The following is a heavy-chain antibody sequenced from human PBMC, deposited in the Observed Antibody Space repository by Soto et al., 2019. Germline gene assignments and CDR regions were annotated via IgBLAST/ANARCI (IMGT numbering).Heavy chain of an antibody. D-gene: IGHD2-2*01. V-gene: IGHV3-21*01. CDR2: ISGSTSYI. CDR1: GFSFSDYS. Sequence: EVQLVESGGGLVKPGGSLRLSCAASGFSFSDYSMNWVRQAPGKGLEWVSSISGSTSYIYYADSLKGRFTVSRDNAEKSLYLQMNSMRAEDTAVYHFERDGPFCSGTGCRDYYHYMDFWGKGTTVIVSS. J-gene: IGHJ6*03. CDR3: ERDGPFCSGTGCRDYYHYMDF.